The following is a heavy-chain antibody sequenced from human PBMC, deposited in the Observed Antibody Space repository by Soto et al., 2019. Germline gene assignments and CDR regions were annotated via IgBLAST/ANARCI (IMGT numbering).Heavy chain of an antibody. CDR1: GGSISSGAYY. D-gene: IGHD3-22*01. J-gene: IGHJ3*02. Sequence: PSETLSLTCTVSGGSISSGAYYWSWIRQHPGKGLEWIGYIYYSGSTYYNPSLKSRVTISVDTSKNQFSLKLSSVAAADTAVYYCARAFRPSSGFYPDVFDIWGQGTMVTVSS. V-gene: IGHV4-31*03. CDR2: IYYSGST. CDR3: ARAFRPSSGFYPDVFDI.